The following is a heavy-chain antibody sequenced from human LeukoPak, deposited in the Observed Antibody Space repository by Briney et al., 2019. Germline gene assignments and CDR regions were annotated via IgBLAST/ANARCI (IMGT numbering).Heavy chain of an antibody. J-gene: IGHJ5*02. CDR2: INIGGSDT. Sequence: GGSLRLSCAASGFTFNDYYMSWIRQAPGKGLEWLSYINIGGSDTHYADSVKGRFTISRDNAKKSLYLEMNNLRAEDTAVYYCATDGAGFDTWGQGVLVTVSS. V-gene: IGHV3-11*01. CDR3: ATDGAGFDT. CDR1: GFTFNDYY.